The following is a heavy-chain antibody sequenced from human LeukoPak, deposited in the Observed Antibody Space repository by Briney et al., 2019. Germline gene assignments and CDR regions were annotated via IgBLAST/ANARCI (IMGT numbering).Heavy chain of an antibody. Sequence: PSETLSLTCGVSGGSITSTNYWTWVRQPPGKGLEWIGEVNLQGSTNYNPSLMGRVAISVDMSENHISLQLTSVTAADTAVYYCARGPGGYYGSGSYADFDYWGQGALVTVSS. D-gene: IGHD3-10*01. CDR2: VNLQGST. CDR1: GGSITSTNY. CDR3: ARGPGGYYGSGSYADFDY. V-gene: IGHV4-4*02. J-gene: IGHJ4*02.